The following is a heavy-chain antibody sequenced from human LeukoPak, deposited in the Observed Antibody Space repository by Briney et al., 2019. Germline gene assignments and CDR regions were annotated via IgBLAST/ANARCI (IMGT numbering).Heavy chain of an antibody. Sequence: ASVKVSCKASGYTFTSYGINWVRQATGQGLEWMGWMNPNSGNTGYAQKFQGRVTMTRNTSINTAYTELSSLRSEDTAVYYCARGQFSRAIYGLGVYWGQGTLVTVSS. V-gene: IGHV1-8*02. CDR1: GYTFTSYG. CDR3: ARGQFSRAIYGLGVY. J-gene: IGHJ4*02. D-gene: IGHD3/OR15-3a*01. CDR2: MNPNSGNT.